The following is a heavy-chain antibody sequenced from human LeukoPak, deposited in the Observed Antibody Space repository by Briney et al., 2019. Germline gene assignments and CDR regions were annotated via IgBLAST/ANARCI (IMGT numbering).Heavy chain of an antibody. V-gene: IGHV3-21*01. CDR1: GFTFSSYS. CDR3: ARGGGGSSSCDY. Sequence: GGSLRLSCAACGFTFSSYSMNWVRQAPGKGLEWVSSISSSSSYIYYADSVKGRFTISRDNAKNSLYLQMNSLRAEDTAVYYCARGGGGSSSCDYWGQGTLVTVSS. CDR2: ISSSSSYI. D-gene: IGHD6-13*01. J-gene: IGHJ4*02.